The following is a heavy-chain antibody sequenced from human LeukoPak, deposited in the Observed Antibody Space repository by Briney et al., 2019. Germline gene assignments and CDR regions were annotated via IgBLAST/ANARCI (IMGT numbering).Heavy chain of an antibody. J-gene: IGHJ4*02. D-gene: IGHD1-26*01. CDR2: ISGGGGST. V-gene: IGHV3-23*01. CDR1: GFTFTSYS. CDR3: AEGGKWDVTPFDY. Sequence: GGSLRLSCAASGFTFTSYSMNWVRQAPGKGLEWVSTISGGGGSTYYADSVKGRFTISRDNSKNTLYLQVNSLRAEDTAVYYCAEGGKWDVTPFDYWGRGTLVTVSS.